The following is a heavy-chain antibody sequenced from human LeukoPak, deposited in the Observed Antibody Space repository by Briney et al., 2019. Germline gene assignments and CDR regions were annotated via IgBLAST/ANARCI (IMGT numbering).Heavy chain of an antibody. D-gene: IGHD2-8*01. Sequence: GSSVKVSCKASGGTFSNYGCNWVRQAPGQGLEWMGGTITMFASDTYAQKFQGRVTIMVDEVTSTVYMALSSLTSDDTAVYLCARTPPNCPNGACRYYAGNWFDSWGQGSLVTVSS. CDR2: TITMFASD. V-gene: IGHV1-69*13. CDR1: GGTFSNYG. CDR3: ARTPPNCPNGACRYYAGNWFDS. J-gene: IGHJ5*01.